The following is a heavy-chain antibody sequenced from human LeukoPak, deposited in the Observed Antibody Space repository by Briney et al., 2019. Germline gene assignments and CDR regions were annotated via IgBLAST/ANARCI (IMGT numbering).Heavy chain of an antibody. CDR3: MKDHSRDWNGHWFDS. Sequence: PGGSLRLSCSASGFTFSNYVMHWVRQAPGKGLEYVSATSTNGDTTYYTDSVKGRFTISRDNSKSTLSRRMSSLRAEDAGLYYWMKDHSRDWNGHWFDSGGQGTLVTVSS. V-gene: IGHV3-64D*09. CDR1: GFTFSNYV. D-gene: IGHD1-1*01. CDR2: TSTNGDTT. J-gene: IGHJ5*01.